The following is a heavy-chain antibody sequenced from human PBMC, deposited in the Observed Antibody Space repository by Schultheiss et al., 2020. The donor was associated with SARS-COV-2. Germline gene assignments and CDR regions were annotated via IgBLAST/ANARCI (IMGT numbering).Heavy chain of an antibody. CDR2: ISSSSSYI. CDR1: GFTFSSYS. Sequence: GGSLRLSCAASGFTFSSYSMNWVRQAPGKGLEWVSSISSSSSYIYYADSVKGRFTISRDNAKNSLYLQMNSLRAEDTAVYYCAKDWYSGSYRYFDYWGQGTLVTVSS. D-gene: IGHD1-26*01. CDR3: AKDWYSGSYRYFDY. J-gene: IGHJ4*02. V-gene: IGHV3-21*01.